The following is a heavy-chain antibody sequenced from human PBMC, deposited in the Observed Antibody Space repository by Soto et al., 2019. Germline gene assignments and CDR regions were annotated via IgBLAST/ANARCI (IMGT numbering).Heavy chain of an antibody. CDR3: AREGGGYCSGGSCQVDY. D-gene: IGHD2-15*01. Sequence: SETLSLTCTVYGGSFSGYYWGWIRQPPGKGLEWIGSIYYRGNTYYNPSLKSRVTISVDTSKNQFSLKLSSVTAADTAVYYCAREGGGYCSGGSCQVDYWGQGTLVTVSS. V-gene: IGHV4-39*02. CDR1: GGSFSGYY. J-gene: IGHJ4*02. CDR2: IYYRGNT.